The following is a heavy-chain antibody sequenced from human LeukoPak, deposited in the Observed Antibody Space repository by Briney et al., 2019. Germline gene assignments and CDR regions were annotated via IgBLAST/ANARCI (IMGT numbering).Heavy chain of an antibody. CDR3: AKDTLRKGSWFDP. CDR2: ISWNSGSI. D-gene: IGHD3-10*01. V-gene: IGHV3-9*01. J-gene: IGHJ5*02. Sequence: SGGSLRLSCAASGFTFDDYAMHWVRQAPGKGLEWVSGISWNSGSIGYADSVKGRFTISRDNAKNSLYLQMNSLRAEDTALYYCAKDTLRKGSWFDPWGQGTLVTVSS. CDR1: GFTFDDYA.